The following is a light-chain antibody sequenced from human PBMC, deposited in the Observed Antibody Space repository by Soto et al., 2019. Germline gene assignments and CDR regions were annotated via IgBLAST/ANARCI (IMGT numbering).Light chain of an antibody. V-gene: IGKV3-11*01. CDR2: DAS. CDR1: QSVSNRY. J-gene: IGKJ4*01. CDR3: QQRSNWRVT. Sequence: EIVLTQSPGTLSLSPGERAILSCWASQSVSNRYLAWYQQKPGQAPRLLIYDASNRATGIPARFSGSGSGTDFTLTISSLEPEDIAVYYCQQRSNWRVTFGGGTKVDIK.